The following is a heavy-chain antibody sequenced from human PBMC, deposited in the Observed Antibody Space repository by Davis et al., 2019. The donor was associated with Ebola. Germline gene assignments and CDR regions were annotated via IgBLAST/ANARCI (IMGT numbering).Heavy chain of an antibody. CDR2: ISSSSSYI. CDR1: GFTFSSYS. J-gene: IGHJ4*02. D-gene: IGHD6-13*01. Sequence: PGGSLRLSCAASGFTFSSYSMNWVRQAPGKGLEWVSSISSSSSYIYYADSVKGRFTISRDNAKNSLYLQMNSLRAEDTAVYYCARKRIAAAGTGVYWGQGTLVTVSS. CDR3: ARKRIAAAGTGVY. V-gene: IGHV3-21*01.